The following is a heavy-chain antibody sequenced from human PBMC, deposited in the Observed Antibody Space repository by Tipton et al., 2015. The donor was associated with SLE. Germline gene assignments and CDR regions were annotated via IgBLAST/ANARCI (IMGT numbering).Heavy chain of an antibody. CDR3: AKMGYCSSTSCYTDDAFDI. Sequence: QLVQSGGGVVQPGRSLRLSCAASGFTFSSYGMHWVRQAPGKGLEWVAVIWYDGSNKYYADSVKGRFTISRDNSKNTLYLQMNSLRAEDTAMYYCAKMGYCSSTSCYTDDAFDIWGQGTMVTVSS. D-gene: IGHD2-2*02. J-gene: IGHJ3*02. V-gene: IGHV3-30*18. CDR2: IWYDGSNK. CDR1: GFTFSSYG.